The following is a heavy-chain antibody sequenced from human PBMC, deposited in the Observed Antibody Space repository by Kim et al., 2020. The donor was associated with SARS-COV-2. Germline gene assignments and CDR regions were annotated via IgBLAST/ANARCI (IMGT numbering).Heavy chain of an antibody. CDR2: TFYMSKWIN. J-gene: IGHJ6*02. CDR1: GDSVSNSGAA. CDR3: AIEAHRRMDV. V-gene: IGHV6-1*01. Sequence: SQTLSLTCAISGDSVSNSGAAWSWVRQSPSRGLEWLGRTFYMSKWINDYAASVESRIIINPDTSKNQFSLQLNSVTPEDTAVYYCAIEAHRRMDVWGQGTTVTVSS.